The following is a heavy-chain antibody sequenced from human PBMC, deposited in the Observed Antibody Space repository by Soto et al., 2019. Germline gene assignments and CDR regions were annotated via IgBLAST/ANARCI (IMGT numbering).Heavy chain of an antibody. CDR1: GFTFSNAW. J-gene: IGHJ6*02. Sequence: EVQLVESGGGLVKPGGSLRLSCAASGFTFSNAWMSWVRQAPGKGLEWVGRIKSKTDGGTTDYAAPVKGRFTISRDDSKNTLHLQMNSLKTEDTAVYYCTIDGYYYGMDVWGQGTTVTVSS. V-gene: IGHV3-15*01. CDR2: IKSKTDGGTT. CDR3: TIDGYYYGMDV.